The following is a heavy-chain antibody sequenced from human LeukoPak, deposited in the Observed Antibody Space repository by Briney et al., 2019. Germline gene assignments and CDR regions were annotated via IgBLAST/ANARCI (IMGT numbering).Heavy chain of an antibody. CDR3: AADRGHYDILSGYYPSHYGMDV. CDR2: IVVGSGNT. D-gene: IGHD3-9*01. Sequence: SVKVSCNASGFTFTSSAMQWVRQARGQRLEWIGWIVVGSGNTNYAQKFQERVTITRDMSTSTAYMELSSLRSEDTAVYYCAADRGHYDILSGYYPSHYGMDVWGQGTTVTVSS. J-gene: IGHJ6*02. V-gene: IGHV1-58*02. CDR1: GFTFTSSA.